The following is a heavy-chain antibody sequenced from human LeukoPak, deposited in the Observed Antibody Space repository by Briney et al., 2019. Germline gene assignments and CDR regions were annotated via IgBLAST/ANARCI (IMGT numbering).Heavy chain of an antibody. D-gene: IGHD3-16*02. Sequence: GGSLRLSCAASGFTFSSYAMHWVRQAPGKGLEYVSAISSNGGSTYYANSVKGRFTISRDNSKNTLYLQMGSLSAEDMAVYYCARVRGYDYVWGSYRYQSLKAFDIWGQGTMVTVSS. CDR3: ARVRGYDYVWGSYRYQSLKAFDI. J-gene: IGHJ3*02. V-gene: IGHV3-64*01. CDR2: ISSNGGST. CDR1: GFTFSSYA.